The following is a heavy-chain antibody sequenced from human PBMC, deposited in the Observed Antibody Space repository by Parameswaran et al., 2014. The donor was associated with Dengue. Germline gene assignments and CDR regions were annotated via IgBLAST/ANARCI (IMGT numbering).Heavy chain of an antibody. J-gene: IGHJ3*02. V-gene: IGHV4-39*01. CDR2: IYYSGST. CDR3: ARPGITGIAAAEAFDI. Sequence: VRQAPGKGLEWIGSIYYSGSTYYNPSLKSRVTISVDTSKNQFSLKLSSVTAADTAVYYCARPGITGIAAAEAFDIWGQGTMVTVSS. D-gene: IGHD6-13*01.